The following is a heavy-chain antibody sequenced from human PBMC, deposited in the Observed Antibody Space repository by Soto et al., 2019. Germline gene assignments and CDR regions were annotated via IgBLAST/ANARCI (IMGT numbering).Heavy chain of an antibody. J-gene: IGHJ6*02. CDR2: IYSGGST. V-gene: IGHV3-53*01. CDR3: ARDRPDYYGSGSYYYYGMDV. Sequence: GGSLRLSCAASGFTVSSNYMSWVRQAPGKGLEWVSVIYSGGSTYYADSVKGRFTISRDNSKNTLYLQMNSLRAEDTAVYYCARDRPDYYGSGSYYYYGMDVWGQGTTVTVSS. D-gene: IGHD3-10*01. CDR1: GFTVSSNY.